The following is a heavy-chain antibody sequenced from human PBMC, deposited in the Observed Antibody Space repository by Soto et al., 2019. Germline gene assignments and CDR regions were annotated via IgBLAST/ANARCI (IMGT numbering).Heavy chain of an antibody. CDR2: IDPSDSYT. CDR3: ARRGYGAYGGGDAFDI. J-gene: IGHJ3*02. CDR1: GYSFTSYW. Sequence: GGSLKISCKGSGYSFTSYWISWVRQMPGKGVEWVGRIDPSDSYTNYSPSFQGHVTISADKSGSTAYLQWSSLKPSDTAMYYCARRGYGAYGGGDAFDIWGQGTMVTVSS. V-gene: IGHV5-10-1*01. D-gene: IGHD5-12*01.